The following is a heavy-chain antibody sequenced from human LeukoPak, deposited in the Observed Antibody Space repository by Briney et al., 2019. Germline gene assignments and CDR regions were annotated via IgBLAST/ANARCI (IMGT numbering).Heavy chain of an antibody. J-gene: IGHJ4*02. CDR3: AREHPVAIAPDH. Sequence: YWSSIRQSAGKGLEWIGRIHSTGSTNYNPSLTSRVTMSVDTSKNQFSLKLTSVTAADTAIYYCAREHPVAIAPDHWGQGTLVTVSS. V-gene: IGHV4-4*07. CDR2: IHSTGST. CDR1: Y. D-gene: IGHD5-12*01.